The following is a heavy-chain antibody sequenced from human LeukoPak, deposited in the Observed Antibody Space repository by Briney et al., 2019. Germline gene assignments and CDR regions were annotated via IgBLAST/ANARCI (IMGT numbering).Heavy chain of an antibody. J-gene: IGHJ4*02. Sequence: PSETLSLTCTVSGGSISSGGYYWSWIRQHPGKGLEWIGYIYYSGSTCYNPSLKSRVTISVDTSKNQFSLKLSSVTAADTAVYYCARVAEAYYYDSSGAADSDYWGQGTLVTVSS. CDR3: ARVAEAYYYDSSGAADSDY. CDR2: IYYSGST. CDR1: GGSISSGGYY. V-gene: IGHV4-31*03. D-gene: IGHD3-22*01.